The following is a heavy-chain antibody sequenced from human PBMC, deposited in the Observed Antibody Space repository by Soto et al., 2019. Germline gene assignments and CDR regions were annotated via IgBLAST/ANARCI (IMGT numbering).Heavy chain of an antibody. CDR2: IIPIFGTA. CDR1: GGTFSSYA. V-gene: IGHV1-69*13. D-gene: IGHD6-19*01. CDR3: AVRIAVAGYDY. Sequence: ASVKVSCKASGGTFSSYAISWVRQAPGQGLEWMGGIIPIFGTANYAQKFQGRVTITADESTSTAYMELSSLRSEDTAVYYCAVRIAVAGYDYWGQGTLVTVSS. J-gene: IGHJ4*02.